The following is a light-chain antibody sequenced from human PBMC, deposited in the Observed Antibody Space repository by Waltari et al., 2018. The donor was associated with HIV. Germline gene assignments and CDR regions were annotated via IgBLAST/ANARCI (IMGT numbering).Light chain of an antibody. Sequence: IVLTPSPATLSLSPGERGSLSCRASPALDTSYLACYRLQPGQAPRLVISDVSVRASGVSDRFSGSGSGTDFTLTISRMEPEDSGVYYCQQSEDTPPGTFGQGTRVEIK. CDR3: QQSEDTPPGT. CDR2: DVS. V-gene: IGKV3-20*01. J-gene: IGKJ1*01. CDR1: PALDTSY.